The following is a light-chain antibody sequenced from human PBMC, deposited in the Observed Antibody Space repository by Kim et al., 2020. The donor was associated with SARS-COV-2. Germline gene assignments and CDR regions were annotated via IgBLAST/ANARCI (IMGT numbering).Light chain of an antibody. J-gene: IGKJ3*01. V-gene: IGKV1-39*01. CDR2: AAS. Sequence: DIQMTQSPSSLSASVGDRVTITCRTTQSISSHLNWYQPKPGRAPKLLISAASTLQGGVPSRFSGSGSETDFTLTISSLQPEDFATYFCQQSYITPFTFGPGTKVDIK. CDR1: QSISSH. CDR3: QQSYITPFT.